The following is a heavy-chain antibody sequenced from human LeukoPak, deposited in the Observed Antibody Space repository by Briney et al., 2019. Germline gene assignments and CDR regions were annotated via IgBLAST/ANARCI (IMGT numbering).Heavy chain of an antibody. V-gene: IGHV3-64D*06. CDR1: GFTFNAYA. CDR2: ISSTGGKT. Sequence: GGSLRLSCSVSGFTFNAYAMLWVRQAPGRGLQYVSSISSTGGKTYYAASVKGRFTISRDNSKNTLSLQMTRLSIEETAVYYCGVDGWVDYWGQGALVTVSS. J-gene: IGHJ4*02. CDR3: GVDGWVDY. D-gene: IGHD3-10*01.